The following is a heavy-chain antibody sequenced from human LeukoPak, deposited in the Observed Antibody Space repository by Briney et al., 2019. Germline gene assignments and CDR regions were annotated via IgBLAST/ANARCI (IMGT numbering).Heavy chain of an antibody. CDR1: GFTFSSYA. CDR3: ARDRSLYKGLDY. CDR2: ISYDGSNK. V-gene: IGHV3-30*04. Sequence: GGSLRLSCAASGFTFSSYAMHWVRQAPGKGLEWVAVISYDGSNKYYVDSVKGRFTISRDNSKNTLYLQMNSLRAEDTAVYYCARDRSLYKGLDYWGQGTLVTVSS. J-gene: IGHJ4*02. D-gene: IGHD3-16*02.